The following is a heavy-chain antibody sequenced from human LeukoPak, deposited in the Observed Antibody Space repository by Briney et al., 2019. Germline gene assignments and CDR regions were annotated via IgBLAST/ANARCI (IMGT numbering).Heavy chain of an antibody. J-gene: IGHJ4*02. D-gene: IGHD6-19*01. CDR3: ARYNSGWNDY. Sequence: PGGSLRLSCAASGFTFSSFNMNWVRQAPGKGLEWVSSISSTSSLIWYADSLKGRFTISRDNAKNSLYLQTDSLRAEDTAVYYCARYNSGWNDYWGQGTLVTVSS. V-gene: IGHV3-21*01. CDR1: GFTFSSFN. CDR2: ISSTSSLI.